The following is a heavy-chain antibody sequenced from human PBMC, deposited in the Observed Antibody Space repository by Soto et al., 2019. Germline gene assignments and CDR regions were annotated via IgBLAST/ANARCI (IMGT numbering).Heavy chain of an antibody. D-gene: IGHD3-10*01. Sequence: SETLSLTCAVYGGSFSGYYWSWIRQPPGKGLEWIGEINHSGSTNYNPSLKSRVTISVDTSKNQFSLKPSSVTAADMAVYYCARGRADYYGSGSYFDYWGQGTLVTVSS. CDR2: INHSGST. CDR1: GGSFSGYY. J-gene: IGHJ4*02. CDR3: ARGRADYYGSGSYFDY. V-gene: IGHV4-34*01.